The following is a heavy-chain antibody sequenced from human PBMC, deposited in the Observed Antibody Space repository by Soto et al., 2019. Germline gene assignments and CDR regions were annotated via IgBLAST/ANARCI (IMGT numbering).Heavy chain of an antibody. D-gene: IGHD6-19*01. CDR3: AREVAVASTYYYYGMDV. V-gene: IGHV3-21*01. J-gene: IGHJ6*02. CDR2: ISSSSSYI. Sequence: LSLTCAASGFTFSSYSMNWVRQAPGKGLEWVSSISSSSSYIYYADSLKGRFTISRDNAKNSLYLQMNSLRAEDTAVYYCAREVAVASTYYYYGMDVWGQGTTVTVSS. CDR1: GFTFSSYS.